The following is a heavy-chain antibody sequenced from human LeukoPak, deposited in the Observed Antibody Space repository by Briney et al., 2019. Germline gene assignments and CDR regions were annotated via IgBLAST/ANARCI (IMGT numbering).Heavy chain of an antibody. CDR2: FYSGDST. Sequence: GGSLRLSCAASGFTVSSNYMSWVRQAPGKGLEWVSVFYSGDSTFYADSVKGRFTISRDNSKNTLYLQMNSLRAEDTAVYYCATFLQRKYFDYWGQGTLVTVSS. CDR3: ATFLQRKYFDY. CDR1: GFTVSSNY. V-gene: IGHV3-66*01. D-gene: IGHD1-1*01. J-gene: IGHJ4*02.